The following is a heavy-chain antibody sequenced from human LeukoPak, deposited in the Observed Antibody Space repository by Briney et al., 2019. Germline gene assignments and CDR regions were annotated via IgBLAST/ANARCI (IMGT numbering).Heavy chain of an antibody. CDR1: GGSIGSYY. CDR2: IYYSGNT. V-gene: IGHV4-59*01. J-gene: IGHJ3*02. Sequence: SETLSLTCTVSGGSIGSYYWSWIRQPPGKGLEWIGYIYYSGNTNYSPSLKSRITMSVDTSKNQFSLKLSSVIAADTAVYYCARVFSGSFDIWGQGTMVTVSS. D-gene: IGHD1-26*01. CDR3: ARVFSGSFDI.